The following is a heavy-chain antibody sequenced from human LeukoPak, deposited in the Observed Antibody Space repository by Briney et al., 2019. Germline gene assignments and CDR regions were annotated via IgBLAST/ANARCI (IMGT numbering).Heavy chain of an antibody. V-gene: IGHV3-23*01. CDR3: AKAEGYDILTGLDY. D-gene: IGHD3-9*01. J-gene: IGHJ4*02. CDR1: EFTFRNYA. Sequence: GGSLRLSCAASEFTFRNYALSWVRQAPGKGLEWVSGISNSGSNTYYADSVKGRFTISRDNSKNTLYLRMNSLRTEDTAVYYCAKAEGYDILTGLDYWGQGTLVTVSS. CDR2: ISNSGSNT.